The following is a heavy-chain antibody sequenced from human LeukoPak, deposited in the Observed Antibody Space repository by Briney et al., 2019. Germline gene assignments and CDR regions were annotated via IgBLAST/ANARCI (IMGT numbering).Heavy chain of an antibody. CDR1: GGSISSHY. CDR2: IYYSGST. CDR3: ARATQLNWFDP. V-gene: IGHV4-59*11. J-gene: IGHJ5*02. Sequence: SETLSLTCTDSGGSISSHYWSWIRQPPGKGLEWIGYIYYSGSTNYNPSLKSRVTISVDTSKNQFSLKLSSVTAADTAVYYCARATQLNWFDPWGQGTLVTVSS.